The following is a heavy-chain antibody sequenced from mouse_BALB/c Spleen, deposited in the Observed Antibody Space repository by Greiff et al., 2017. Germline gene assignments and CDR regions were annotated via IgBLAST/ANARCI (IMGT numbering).Heavy chain of an antibody. V-gene: IGHV3-2*02. CDR3: ARLENYDSWFAY. CDR1: GYSITSDYA. CDR2: ISYSGST. J-gene: IGHJ3*01. D-gene: IGHD2-4*01. Sequence: EVQLVESGPGLVKPSQSLSLTCTVTGYSITSDYAWNWIRQFPGNKLEWMGYISYSGSTSYNPSLKSRISITRDTSKNQFFLQLNSVTTEDTATYYCARLENYDSWFAYWGQGTLVTVSA.